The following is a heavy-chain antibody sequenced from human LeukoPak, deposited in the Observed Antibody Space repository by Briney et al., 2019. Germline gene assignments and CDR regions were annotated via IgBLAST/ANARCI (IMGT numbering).Heavy chain of an antibody. CDR3: ARHGTNDYGGNSGGYFQH. D-gene: IGHD4-23*01. V-gene: IGHV5-51*01. CDR2: IYPGDSDT. Sequence: GESLKISCKVSGYSFTTYWIGWVRQMPGKGLEWMGIIYPGDSDTRYSPSFQGQVTISADKSISTAYLQWSSLKASDTAMYYCARHGTNDYGGNSGGYFQHWGQGTLVTVSS. CDR1: GYSFTTYW. J-gene: IGHJ1*01.